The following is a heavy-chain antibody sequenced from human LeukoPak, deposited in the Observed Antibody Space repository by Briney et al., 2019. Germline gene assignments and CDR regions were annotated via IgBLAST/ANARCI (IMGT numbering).Heavy chain of an antibody. D-gene: IGHD4-17*01. Sequence: PGGSLRLSCAASGFTFSHPWTSWVRQAPGKGLEWVGRIKSKTHGGTADYAAPVKGRFTISRDDSKNTLYLQMNSLNSEDTAVYYCTMEDSGARAWGQGTLVTVSS. V-gene: IGHV3-15*01. J-gene: IGHJ4*02. CDR2: IKSKTHGGTA. CDR1: GFTFSHPW. CDR3: TMEDSGARA.